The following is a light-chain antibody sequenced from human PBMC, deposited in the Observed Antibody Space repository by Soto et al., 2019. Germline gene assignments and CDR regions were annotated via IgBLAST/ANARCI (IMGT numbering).Light chain of an antibody. J-gene: IGKJ2*01. CDR3: QQYRDYPFT. CDR1: QSVYTY. V-gene: IGKV1-5*03. Sequence: DIQMTQSPSTLSVSVGDRVTITCRASQSVYTYLAWYQHKPGETPNLLIYRASNLRNGVPSRFSGSGSGTEFTLAISSLQPDDFATYYCQQYRDYPFTFVQGPK. CDR2: RAS.